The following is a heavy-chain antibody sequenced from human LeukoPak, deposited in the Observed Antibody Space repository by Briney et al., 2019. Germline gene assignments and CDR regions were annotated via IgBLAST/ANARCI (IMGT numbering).Heavy chain of an antibody. V-gene: IGHV3-11*01. CDR3: ARGYNPPLKGYFDY. Sequence: PGGSLRLSCAASVFSFSDYYMAWVRQAPGKGLEWLSYISISGNTIYYADSVGGRFTISRDNAKDSVYLQMNSLRADDTAVYYCARGYNPPLKGYFDYWGQGTLVTVSS. D-gene: IGHD5-18*01. J-gene: IGHJ4*02. CDR1: VFSFSDYY. CDR2: ISISGNTI.